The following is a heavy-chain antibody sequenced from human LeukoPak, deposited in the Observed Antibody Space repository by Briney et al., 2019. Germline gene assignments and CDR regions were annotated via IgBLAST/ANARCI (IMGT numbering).Heavy chain of an antibody. CDR2: ISVHNGNT. CDR1: GYTFISYA. V-gene: IGHV1-18*04. Sequence: ASVKVSCKTSGYTFISYAISWVRQAPGQGLEWMGWISVHNGNTNYAQKFQGRVTLTTDTSTSTAYMELRSLRSYDTAVYYCARERSYDSSGYYRNNWFDPWGQGTLVTVSS. D-gene: IGHD3-22*01. J-gene: IGHJ5*02. CDR3: ARERSYDSSGYYRNNWFDP.